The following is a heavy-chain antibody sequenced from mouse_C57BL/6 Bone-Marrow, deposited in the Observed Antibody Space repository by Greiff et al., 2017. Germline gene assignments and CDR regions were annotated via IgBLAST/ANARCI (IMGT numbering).Heavy chain of an antibody. Sequence: QVHVKQSGAELVKPGASVKLSCKASGYTFTSYWMQWVKQRPGQGLEWIGEIDPSDSYTNYNQKFKGKATLTVDTSSSTAYMQLSSLTSEDSAVYYCARGITTWGQGTLVTVSA. D-gene: IGHD1-1*01. J-gene: IGHJ3*02. CDR1: GYTFTSYW. CDR2: IDPSDSYT. V-gene: IGHV1-50*01. CDR3: ARGITT.